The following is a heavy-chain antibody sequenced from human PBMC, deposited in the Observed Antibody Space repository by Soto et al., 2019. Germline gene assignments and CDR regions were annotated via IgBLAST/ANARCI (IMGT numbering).Heavy chain of an antibody. CDR2: IIPSFGTA. Sequence: QVQLLQSGAEVKKPGSSVKLSCKASGCTFSSFSINWVRQAPGQGLEWMGAIIPSFGTANYAQKFQGRFTITADESTSTAYMEMSSLRSEDTAVYYCARDGGMHSGGIDYWGHGTLVTVSS. V-gene: IGHV1-69*01. D-gene: IGHD1-26*01. CDR3: ARDGGMHSGGIDY. CDR1: GCTFSSFS. J-gene: IGHJ4*01.